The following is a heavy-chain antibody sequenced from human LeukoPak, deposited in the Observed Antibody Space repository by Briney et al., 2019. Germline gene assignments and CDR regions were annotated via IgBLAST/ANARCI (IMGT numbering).Heavy chain of an antibody. Sequence: PSETLSLTCTVSGGSISSYYWSWIRQPPGKGLEWIGYIYYSGSTNYNPSLKSRVTISVDTSKNQFSLKLSSVTAADTAVCYCARETTVKFYFDYWGQGTLVTVSS. V-gene: IGHV4-59*01. CDR2: IYYSGST. J-gene: IGHJ4*02. CDR1: GGSISSYY. CDR3: ARETTVKFYFDY. D-gene: IGHD4-17*01.